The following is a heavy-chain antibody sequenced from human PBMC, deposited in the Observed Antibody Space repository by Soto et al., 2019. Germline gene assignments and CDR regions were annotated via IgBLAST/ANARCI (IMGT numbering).Heavy chain of an antibody. D-gene: IGHD1-1*01. V-gene: IGHV5-51*01. CDR1: GYRFTTYW. CDR3: ASQEQRSPYYYAMDV. Sequence: PGESLKISCKVSGYRFTTYWIAWVRQMPGKGLEWMRIIHHGDSDTRYRPSFQGQVTISADKSVGTDFLQWSRLKASDTATYHFASQEQRSPYYYAMDVWGQGTTVTVSS. J-gene: IGHJ6*02. CDR2: IHHGDSDT.